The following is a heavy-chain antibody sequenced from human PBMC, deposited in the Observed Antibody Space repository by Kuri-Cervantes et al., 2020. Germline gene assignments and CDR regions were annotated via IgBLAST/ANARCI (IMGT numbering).Heavy chain of an antibody. V-gene: IGHV3-30-3*01. CDR2: ISYDGSNK. CDR1: GFTFSSDA. D-gene: IGHD3-3*01. CDR3: AKGGGITIFGVVMGGMDV. J-gene: IGHJ6*02. Sequence: SLKISCAASGFTFSSDAMHWVRQAPGKGLEWVAVISYDGSNKYYEDSVKGRFTISRDNSKNTLYLQMNSLRAEDTAVYYCAKGGGITIFGVVMGGMDVWGQGTTVTVSS.